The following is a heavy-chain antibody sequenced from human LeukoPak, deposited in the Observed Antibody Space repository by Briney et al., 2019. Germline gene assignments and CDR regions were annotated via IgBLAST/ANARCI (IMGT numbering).Heavy chain of an antibody. D-gene: IGHD7-27*01. Sequence: SETLSLTCTVSGGSISSGNYYWTWIRQTAAKGLVWIGRIHTSGSTNYNPSLESRVAISIDMSKNQFSLNWNSVTAADTGVYYCVRDRAGDSFDIWGQGTMVTVSS. J-gene: IGHJ3*02. CDR1: GGSISSGNYY. CDR2: IHTSGST. CDR3: VRDRAGDSFDI. V-gene: IGHV4-61*02.